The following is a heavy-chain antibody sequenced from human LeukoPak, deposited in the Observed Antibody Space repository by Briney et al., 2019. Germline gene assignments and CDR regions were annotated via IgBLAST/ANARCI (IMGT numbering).Heavy chain of an antibody. CDR1: EFTFSSYA. Sequence: QPGGSLRLSCAASEFTFSSYAMSWVRQAPGKGLEWVSAISGSGGSTYYADSVKGRFTISRDNSKNTLYLQMNSLRAEDTAVYYCAKAGDVLRYFDWLFIFDYWGQGTLVTVSS. J-gene: IGHJ4*02. D-gene: IGHD3-9*01. V-gene: IGHV3-23*01. CDR3: AKAGDVLRYFDWLFIFDY. CDR2: ISGSGGST.